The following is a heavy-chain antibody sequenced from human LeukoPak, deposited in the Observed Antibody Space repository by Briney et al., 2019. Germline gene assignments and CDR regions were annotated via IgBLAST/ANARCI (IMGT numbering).Heavy chain of an antibody. CDR3: ARRATTREFDF. V-gene: IGHV3-23*01. D-gene: IGHD1-26*01. CDR2: ISAGGGLT. CDR1: GFPFTTSA. Sequence: GGSLRLSCAASGFPFTTSAMSWVRQTPGKGLEWVSAISAGGGLTNYADSVRGRFTISRDNSKNTVYLYMNSLRADDTAAYYCARRATTREFDFWGQGTLVTVSS. J-gene: IGHJ4*02.